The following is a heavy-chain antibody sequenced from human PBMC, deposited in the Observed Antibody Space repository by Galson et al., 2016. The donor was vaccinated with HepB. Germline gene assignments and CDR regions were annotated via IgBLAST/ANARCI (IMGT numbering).Heavy chain of an antibody. J-gene: IGHJ4*02. CDR2: ISDDGSQT. D-gene: IGHD3-16*01. CDR3: ASAGGRTITFGGVSRIDY. V-gene: IGHV3-30*04. Sequence: SLRLSCAASGFTFSNYAMHWVRQAPGKGLEWVAIISDDGSQTSYADSVRGRFTISRDNSKSTLFVQMNRLRPEDTALYYCASAGGRTITFGGVSRIDYWGQGTLVTVSS. CDR1: GFTFSNYA.